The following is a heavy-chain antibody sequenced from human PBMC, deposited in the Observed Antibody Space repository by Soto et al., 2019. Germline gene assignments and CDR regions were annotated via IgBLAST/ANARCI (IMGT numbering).Heavy chain of an antibody. CDR2: INHSGST. Sequence: SETLSLTCAVYGGSFSGYYWSWIRKTPGKGLEWIGEINHSGSTNYNPSLKSRVTISVDTSKNQFSLKLSSVTAADTAVYYCARERYSYGYVYYYYGMDVWGQGTTVTVSS. V-gene: IGHV4-34*01. J-gene: IGHJ6*02. CDR3: ARERYSYGYVYYYYGMDV. CDR1: GGSFSGYY. D-gene: IGHD5-18*01.